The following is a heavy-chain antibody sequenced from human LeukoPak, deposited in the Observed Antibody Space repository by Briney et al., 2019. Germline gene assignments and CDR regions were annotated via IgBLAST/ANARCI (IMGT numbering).Heavy chain of an antibody. CDR3: ARGSSAGASLRHDY. V-gene: IGHV3-7*01. CDR2: IKQDGSEE. CDR1: GLIFSSYW. J-gene: IGHJ4*02. Sequence: PGGSLRLSCAASGLIFSSYWMSWVRQAPGKGLEWVANIKQDGSEENFVDSVKGRFTISRDNAKKSLYLQMNSLRAEDTAVYYCARGSSAGASLRHDYWGQGTLVTVSS. D-gene: IGHD1-26*01.